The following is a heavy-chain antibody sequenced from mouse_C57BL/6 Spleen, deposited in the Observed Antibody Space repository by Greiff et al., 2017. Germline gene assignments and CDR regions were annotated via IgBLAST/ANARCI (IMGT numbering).Heavy chain of an antibody. CDR2: INPNNGGT. CDR3: ARSTIVKDWYFGV. Sequence: EVQLQQSGPELVKPGASVKISCKASGYTFTDYYMNWVKQSHGKSLEWIGDINPNNGGTSYNQKFKGKATLTVDKSSSTAYMELRSLTSEDSAVYYCARSTIVKDWYFGVWGTGTTVTVSS. J-gene: IGHJ1*03. D-gene: IGHD2-5*01. CDR1: GYTFTDYY. V-gene: IGHV1-26*01.